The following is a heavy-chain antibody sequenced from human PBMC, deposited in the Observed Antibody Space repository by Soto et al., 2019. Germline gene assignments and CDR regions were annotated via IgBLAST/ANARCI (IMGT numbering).Heavy chain of an antibody. D-gene: IGHD2-2*03. Sequence: PGGSLRLSCAASGLTFSSYGMHWVRQAPGKGLEWVAVISYDGSNKYYADSVKGRLTISRDNSKNTLYLQVNSLRAEDTAVYYCAKDGYCSSTSCYFDYWGRGTLVTVSS. CDR3: AKDGYCSSTSCYFDY. J-gene: IGHJ4*02. CDR2: ISYDGSNK. V-gene: IGHV3-30*18. CDR1: GLTFSSYG.